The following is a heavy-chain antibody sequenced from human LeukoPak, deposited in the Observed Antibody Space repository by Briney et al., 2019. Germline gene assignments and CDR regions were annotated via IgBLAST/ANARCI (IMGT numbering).Heavy chain of an antibody. Sequence: GGSLRLSCAASGFTFSSYSMNWVRQAPGKGLEWVSSISSSSSYIYYADSVKGRFTISRDNAKNSLYLQMNSLRAEDTAVYYCARVVVRGSKPSYYYYGMDVWGQGTTVTVSS. CDR3: ARVVVRGSKPSYYYYGMDV. CDR1: GFTFSSYS. V-gene: IGHV3-21*01. J-gene: IGHJ6*02. CDR2: ISSSSSYI. D-gene: IGHD3-10*01.